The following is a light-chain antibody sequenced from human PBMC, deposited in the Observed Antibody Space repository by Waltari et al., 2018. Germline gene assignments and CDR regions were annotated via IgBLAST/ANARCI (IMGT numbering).Light chain of an antibody. J-gene: IGKJ1*01. V-gene: IGKV3-11*01. Sequence: EIVLIQSPATLSLSPGERATLSCRASQSVSSYLAWYQQTPGQAPRLLIYDASNRATDIPARFSGSGSGTDFTLTINSLEPEDFAVYYCQQRSNRPPWTFGQGTRVEIK. CDR2: DAS. CDR1: QSVSSY. CDR3: QQRSNRPPWT.